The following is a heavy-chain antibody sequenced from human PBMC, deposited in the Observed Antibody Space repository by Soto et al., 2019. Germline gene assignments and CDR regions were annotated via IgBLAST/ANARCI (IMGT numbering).Heavy chain of an antibody. D-gene: IGHD6-19*01. J-gene: IGHJ4*02. CDR1: GYTFTTHG. CDR2: VRGDNGHT. Sequence: ASVKVSCKASGYTFTTHGISWVRQVTGQGLEWMGWVRGDNGHTNYAQSLQGRVTMTTDTSTNTAYMELRSLRSDDTAVYYCAKGGRQWLVTSDFHYWGQGALVTVSS. CDR3: AKGGRQWLVTSDFHY. V-gene: IGHV1-18*01.